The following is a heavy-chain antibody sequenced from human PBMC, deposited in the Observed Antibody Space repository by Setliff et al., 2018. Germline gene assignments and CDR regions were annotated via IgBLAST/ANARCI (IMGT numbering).Heavy chain of an antibody. D-gene: IGHD4-17*01. CDR1: GYTFTSYG. J-gene: IGHJ4*02. CDR2: ISAYNGNT. V-gene: IGHV1-18*01. CDR3: ARGDYGDYGEGEAAY. Sequence: ASVKVSCKASGYTFTSYGISWVRQAPGQGLEWMGWISAYNGNTNYAQKLQGRVTMTTDTSTSTAYMELRSLRSEDTAVYYCARGDYGDYGEGEAAYWGQGTLVTVSS.